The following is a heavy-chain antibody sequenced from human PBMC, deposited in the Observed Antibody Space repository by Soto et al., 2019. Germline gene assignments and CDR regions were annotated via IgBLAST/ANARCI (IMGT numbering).Heavy chain of an antibody. D-gene: IGHD1-1*01. CDR2: IYATGTT. CDR1: GASISGFY. Sequence: SETLSLTCTVSGASISGFYWSWIRKSAGKGLEWIGRIYATGTTDYNPSLKSRVMMSVDTSKKQFSLKLRSVTAADTAVYYCVRDGTKTLRDWFDPWGQGLSVTVYS. V-gene: IGHV4-4*07. J-gene: IGHJ5*02. CDR3: VRDGTKTLRDWFDP.